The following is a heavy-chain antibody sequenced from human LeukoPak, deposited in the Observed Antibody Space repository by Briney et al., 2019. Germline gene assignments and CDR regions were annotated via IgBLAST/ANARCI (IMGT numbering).Heavy chain of an antibody. CDR2: INWNGGST. J-gene: IGHJ4*02. CDR3: ARGMGSSETFDY. CDR1: GFTFDDYG. Sequence: GGSLRLSCAASGFTFDDYGMSWVRQAPGKGLEWVSGINWNGGSTGYADSVKGRFTIPRDNAKNSLYLQMNSLRAEDTALYHCARGMGSSETFDYWGQGTLVTVSS. V-gene: IGHV3-20*01. D-gene: IGHD6-6*01.